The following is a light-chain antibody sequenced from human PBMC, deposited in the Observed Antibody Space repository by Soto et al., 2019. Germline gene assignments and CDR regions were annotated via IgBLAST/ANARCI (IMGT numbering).Light chain of an antibody. Sequence: DIQMTQSPSTLSASVGDRVTITCRASLSISSWVAWYQQKPGKGPKLLIYKASHLESGVPSRFSGSGSGTEFTLTISSLQPGDFATYYCQHYNTYPWTFGHGTKVDIK. CDR1: LSISSW. V-gene: IGKV1-5*03. CDR2: KAS. CDR3: QHYNTYPWT. J-gene: IGKJ1*01.